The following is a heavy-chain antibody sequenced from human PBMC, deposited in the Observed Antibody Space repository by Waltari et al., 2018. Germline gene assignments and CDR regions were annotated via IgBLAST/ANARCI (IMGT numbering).Heavy chain of an antibody. CDR1: GFTFSSSG. CDR2: IRYDGSNK. J-gene: IGHJ1*01. D-gene: IGHD1-26*01. CDR3: AKDSGAEYFQH. V-gene: IGHV3-30*02. Sequence: QVQLVESGGGVVQPGGSLRLSCAASGFTFSSSGMHWVRQAPGKGLEWVAFIRYDGSNKYYADSVKGRFTISRDNSKNTLYLQMNSLRAEDTAVYYCAKDSGAEYFQHWGQGTLVTVSS.